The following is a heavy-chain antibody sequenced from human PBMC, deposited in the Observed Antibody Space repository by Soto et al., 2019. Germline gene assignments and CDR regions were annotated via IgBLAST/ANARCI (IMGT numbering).Heavy chain of an antibody. J-gene: IGHJ5*02. D-gene: IGHD3-10*01. CDR3: ARQRVLLWFGEPLHPNWFDP. CDR2: IYYSGST. Sequence: QLQLQESGPGLVKPSETLSLTCTVSGGSISSSSYYWGWIRQPPGKGLEWIGSIYYSGSTYYNPSLKSRVTISVDTSKTQFSLKLSSVTAADTAVYYCARQRVLLWFGEPLHPNWFDPWGQGTLVTVSS. V-gene: IGHV4-39*01. CDR1: GGSISSSSYY.